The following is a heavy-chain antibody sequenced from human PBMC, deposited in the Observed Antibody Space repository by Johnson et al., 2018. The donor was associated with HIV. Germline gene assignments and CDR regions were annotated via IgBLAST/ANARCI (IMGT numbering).Heavy chain of an antibody. Sequence: QVQLVESGGGVVQPGRSLRLSCAASGFTFSSYAMHWVRQAPGKGLEWVAVISYDGSNKCYADSVKGRFTISRDNSKNTLYLQMNSLRAEDTAVYYCARDLDIWGQGTMVTVSS. V-gene: IGHV3-30*04. CDR2: ISYDGSNK. CDR3: ARDLDI. J-gene: IGHJ3*02. CDR1: GFTFSSYA.